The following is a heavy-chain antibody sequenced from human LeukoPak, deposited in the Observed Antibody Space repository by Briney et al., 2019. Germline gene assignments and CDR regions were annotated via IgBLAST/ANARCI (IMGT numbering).Heavy chain of an antibody. V-gene: IGHV4-59*12. CDR3: ARGRRMATIIMRAPDFDY. D-gene: IGHD5-24*01. CDR2: IYYSGST. Sequence: SETLSLTRTVSGGSISSYYWSWIRQPPGKGLEWIGYIYYSGSTNYNPSLKSRVTISVDTSKNQFSLKLSSVTAADTAVYYCARGRRMATIIMRAPDFDYWGQGTLVTVSS. CDR1: GGSISSYY. J-gene: IGHJ4*02.